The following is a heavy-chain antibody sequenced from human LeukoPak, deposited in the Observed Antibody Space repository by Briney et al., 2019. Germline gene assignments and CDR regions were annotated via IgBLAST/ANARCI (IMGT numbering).Heavy chain of an antibody. J-gene: IGHJ4*02. Sequence: ASVKVSCKASGGTFSSYAISWVRQAPGQGLEWMGGIIPISGTANYAQKFQGRVTITTDESTSTAYMELSSLRSEDTAVYYCARAPYYDFWSGYWSGFDYWGQGTLVTVSS. CDR2: IIPISGTA. CDR3: ARAPYYDFWSGYWSGFDY. CDR1: GGTFSSYA. V-gene: IGHV1-69*05. D-gene: IGHD3-3*01.